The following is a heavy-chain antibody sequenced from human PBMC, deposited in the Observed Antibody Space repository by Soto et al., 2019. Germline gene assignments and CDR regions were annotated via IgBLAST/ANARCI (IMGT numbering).Heavy chain of an antibody. CDR3: AKEAPGGWHFFDT. Sequence: GSLRLSCAASGFTFRTYGMHWVRQAPGKGLEWVAFISDDGSQKYYGDSVKGRFTISRDNSKNTLSLRMISLRTEDTSVYYCAKEAPGGWHFFDTWGQGTLVTVSS. V-gene: IGHV3-30*18. D-gene: IGHD6-19*01. J-gene: IGHJ4*02. CDR2: ISDDGSQK. CDR1: GFTFRTYG.